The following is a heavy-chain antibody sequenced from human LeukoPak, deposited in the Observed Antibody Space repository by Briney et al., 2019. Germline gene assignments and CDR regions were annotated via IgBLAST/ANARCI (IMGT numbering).Heavy chain of an antibody. D-gene: IGHD4-17*01. CDR3: AREHKSYGDCPYYFDS. CDR1: SDSISSGDYY. Sequence: PSQTLSLTRTVSSDSISSGDYYWSWIRQPAGKGLEFIGYINKKGGTFYNPPLKSRVSISIDTSKNQFSLKLTSVTAADTAVYFCAREHKSYGDCPYYFDSWGQGTLVTVSS. CDR2: INKKGGT. J-gene: IGHJ4*02. V-gene: IGHV4-30-4*01.